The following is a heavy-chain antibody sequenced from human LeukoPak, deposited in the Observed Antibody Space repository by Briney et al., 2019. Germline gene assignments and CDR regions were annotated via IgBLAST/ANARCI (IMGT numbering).Heavy chain of an antibody. V-gene: IGHV1-69*01. D-gene: IGHD4-17*01. CDR2: IIPMINTP. Sequence: SVKVSCKASGGTFRSYAITWVRQAPGKGLEWMGGIIPMINTPKYAQKFQGGVSITADESTSTGYMEVSSLRSEDTAVYYCAIFQGTYGDNENDYWGQGTLVTVSS. CDR3: AIFQGTYGDNENDY. CDR1: GGTFRSYA. J-gene: IGHJ4*02.